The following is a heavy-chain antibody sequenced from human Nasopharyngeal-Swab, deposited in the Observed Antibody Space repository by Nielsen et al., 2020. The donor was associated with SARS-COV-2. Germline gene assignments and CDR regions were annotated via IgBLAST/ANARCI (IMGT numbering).Heavy chain of an antibody. D-gene: IGHD6-13*01. CDR3: VGSSWYGDYYYYYGMDV. CDR2: IYYSGST. Sequence: SETLSLTCTVSGGSISSSSYSWGWIRQPPGKGLEWIGSIYYSGSTYYNPSLKSRVTISVDTSKNQFSLKLSSVTAADTAVYYCVGSSWYGDYYYYYGMDVWGQGTTVTVPS. J-gene: IGHJ6*02. CDR1: GGSISSSSYS. V-gene: IGHV4-39*07.